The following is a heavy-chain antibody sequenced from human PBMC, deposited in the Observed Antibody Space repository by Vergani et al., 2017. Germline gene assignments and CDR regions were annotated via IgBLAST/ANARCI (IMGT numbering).Heavy chain of an antibody. CDR3: ARVRSYYDSRGDAFDI. V-gene: IGHV1-2*02. J-gene: IGHJ3*02. Sequence: QVQLVQSGAEVKKPGASVKVSCKASGYTFTSYDINWVRQATGQGLEWMGWMNPNSGGTNYAQKVQGRVTMTRDTSISTAYMELSRLRSDDTAVYYCARVRSYYDSRGDAFDIWGQGTMVTVSS. CDR2: MNPNSGGT. CDR1: GYTFTSYD. D-gene: IGHD3-22*01.